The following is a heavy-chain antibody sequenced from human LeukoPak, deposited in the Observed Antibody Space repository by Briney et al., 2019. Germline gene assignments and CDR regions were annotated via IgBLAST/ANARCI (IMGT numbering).Heavy chain of an antibody. J-gene: IGHJ5*02. CDR1: GFTFSSYA. Sequence: PGGSLRLSCAASGFTFSSYAMSWVRQAPGKGLEWVSAISDRGVSTFYADSVKGRFTISRDNSKNTLYLQMNSLRAADTAVYYCAKDIITRGRFDPWGQGTLVTVSS. CDR2: ISDRGVST. CDR3: AKDIITRGRFDP. V-gene: IGHV3-23*01.